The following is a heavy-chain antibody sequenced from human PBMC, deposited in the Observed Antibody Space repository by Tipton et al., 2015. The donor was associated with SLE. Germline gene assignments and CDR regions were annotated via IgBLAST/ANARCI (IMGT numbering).Heavy chain of an antibody. CDR2: IYYSGST. J-gene: IGHJ5*02. Sequence: TLSLTCTVSGGSISSSSYYWGWIRQPPGKGLEWIGSIYYSGSTYYNPSLKSRVTISVDTSKNQFSLKLSSVTAADTAVYYCARERCSSTSCQKGWFDPWGQGTLVTVSS. CDR1: GGSISSSSYY. V-gene: IGHV4-39*07. CDR3: ARERCSSTSCQKGWFDP. D-gene: IGHD2-2*01.